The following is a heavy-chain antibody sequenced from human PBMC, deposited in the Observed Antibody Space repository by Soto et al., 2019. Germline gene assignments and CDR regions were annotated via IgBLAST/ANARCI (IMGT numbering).Heavy chain of an antibody. CDR3: ARPWMTTGLDNFGI. CDR2: IYYNGNT. J-gene: IGHJ3*02. V-gene: IGHV4-39*01. CDR1: GGSISSSSDY. Sequence: PSETLSLTCTVSGGSISSSSDYWGWIRQPPGKGLEWIGNIYYNGNTYYNPSLKSRVTISVDTSKNQFSLKLSSVTAADTAIYYCARPWMTTGLDNFGIWGQGTMVTVS. D-gene: IGHD1-1*01.